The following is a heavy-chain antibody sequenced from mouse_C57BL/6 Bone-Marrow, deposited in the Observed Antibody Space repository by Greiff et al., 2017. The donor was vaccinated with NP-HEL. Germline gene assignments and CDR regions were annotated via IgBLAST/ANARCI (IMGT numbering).Heavy chain of an antibody. CDR1: GYTFTSYW. J-gene: IGHJ2*01. CDR3: ARSRYDYAYFDY. Sequence: QVQLQQPGAELVRPGSSVKLSCKASGYTFTSYWMHWVKQRPIQGLEWIGNIDPSDSETHYNQKFKDKATLTVDKSSSTAYMQLSSLTSEYSAVYYCARSRYDYAYFDYWGQGTTLTVSS. D-gene: IGHD2-4*01. V-gene: IGHV1-52*01. CDR2: IDPSDSET.